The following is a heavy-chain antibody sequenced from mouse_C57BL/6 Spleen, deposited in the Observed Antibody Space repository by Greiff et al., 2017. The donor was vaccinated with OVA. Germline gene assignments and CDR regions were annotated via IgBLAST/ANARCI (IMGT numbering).Heavy chain of an antibody. CDR2: ISSGSSTI. J-gene: IGHJ2*01. V-gene: IGHV5-17*01. Sequence: EVMLVESGGGLVKPGGSLKLSCAASGFTFSDYGMHWVRQAPEKGLEWVAYISSGSSTIYYADTVKGRFTIARDDGKNTLFLQMTSLRSEDTAMYYCARGLTSYYFDYWGKGTTLTVSS. CDR1: GFTFSDYG. CDR3: ARGLTSYYFDY.